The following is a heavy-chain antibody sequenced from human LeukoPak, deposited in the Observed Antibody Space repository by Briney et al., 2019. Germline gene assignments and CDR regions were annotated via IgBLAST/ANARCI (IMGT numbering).Heavy chain of an antibody. CDR2: MNPNSGNT. Sequence: ASVKVSCKASGYTFTSYDINWVRQATGQGLEWMGWMNPNSGNTGYAQKFQGRVTMTRNTSISTAYMELSSLRSEDTAVYYCARANGDYVFFDYWGQGTLVTVSS. V-gene: IGHV1-8*01. CDR1: GYTFTSYD. J-gene: IGHJ4*02. D-gene: IGHD4-17*01. CDR3: ARANGDYVFFDY.